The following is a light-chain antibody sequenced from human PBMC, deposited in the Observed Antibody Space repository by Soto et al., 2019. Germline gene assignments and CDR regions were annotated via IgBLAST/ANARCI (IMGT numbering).Light chain of an antibody. CDR3: QQYNNWPRT. CDR1: QSFRGL. CDR2: GAS. J-gene: IGKJ1*01. Sequence: EVVFTQSPVTLSLSPVERATLSCRASQSFRGLLAWYQQKPGQAPRLLIYGASTRATGIPARFSGSGSGTEFTLTISSLQSEDFAVYYCQQYNNWPRTFGQGTKV. V-gene: IGKV3-15*01.